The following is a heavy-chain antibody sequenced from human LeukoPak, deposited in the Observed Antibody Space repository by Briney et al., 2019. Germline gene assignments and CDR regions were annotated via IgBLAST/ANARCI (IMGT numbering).Heavy chain of an antibody. J-gene: IGHJ6*04. V-gene: IGHV1-8*01. D-gene: IGHD5-12*01. CDR3: ATMDIVATAWPYYYYGMDV. CDR1: GYTFTGYD. CDR2: MNPNTGNT. Sequence: EASVKVPCKASGYTFTGYDINWVRQATGQGLEWMGWMNPNTGNTGYAQKFQGRVTMTRNTSINTAYMELSSLRSEDTAVYYCATMDIVATAWPYYYYGMDVWGKGTTVTVSS.